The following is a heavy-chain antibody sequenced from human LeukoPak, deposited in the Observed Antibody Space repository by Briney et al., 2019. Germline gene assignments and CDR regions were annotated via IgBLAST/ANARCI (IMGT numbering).Heavy chain of an antibody. CDR1: GGSISSYY. CDR2: IYYSGST. CDR3: ARKIGLVDY. Sequence: SETLSLTCTVSGGSISSYYWSWIRQPPGKGLEWIGYIYYSGSTYYNPSLKSRVTISVDRSKNQFSLKLSSVTAADTAVYYCARKIGLVDYWGQGTLVTVSS. D-gene: IGHD6-19*01. J-gene: IGHJ4*02. V-gene: IGHV4-59*12.